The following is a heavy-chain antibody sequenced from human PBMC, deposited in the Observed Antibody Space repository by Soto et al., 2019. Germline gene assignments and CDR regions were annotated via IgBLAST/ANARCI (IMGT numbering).Heavy chain of an antibody. CDR2: LYNTGST. D-gene: IGHD3-22*01. V-gene: IGHV4-59*12. Sequence: SETLSLTCTVSGASISRYYWSWIRQSPGKGLERIGYLYNTGSTIYNPSLKSRVTISIDTSKNQFSLKMSSVTAADTAVYYCARGSYYDSSGYYGPWGQGTLVTVSS. CDR1: GASISRYY. CDR3: ARGSYYDSSGYYGP. J-gene: IGHJ5*02.